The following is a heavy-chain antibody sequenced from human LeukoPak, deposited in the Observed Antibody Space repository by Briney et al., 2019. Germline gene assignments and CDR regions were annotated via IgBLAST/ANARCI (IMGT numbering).Heavy chain of an antibody. V-gene: IGHV3-30*14. Sequence: GGSLRLSCAASGFTFTTYVIHWVRQAPGKGLEWVAVISQTGSIETYADSVEGRFTISRDNSKNTVYLQMNSLKSEDTAVYCCARDRAVALPTYYYYMDVWGKGTTVTVSS. CDR1: GFTFTTYV. D-gene: IGHD2-15*01. J-gene: IGHJ6*03. CDR2: ISQTGSIE. CDR3: ARDRAVALPTYYYYMDV.